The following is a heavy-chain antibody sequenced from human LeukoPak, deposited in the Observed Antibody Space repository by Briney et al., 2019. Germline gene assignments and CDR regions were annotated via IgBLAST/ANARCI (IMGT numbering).Heavy chain of an antibody. CDR1: GYTFTSYD. V-gene: IGHV1-8*01. CDR3: ARDAILRFDNWFDP. CDR2: MNPNSGNT. J-gene: IGHJ5*02. Sequence: ASVKVSCKASGYTFTSYDINWVRQATGQGLEWMGSMNPNSGNTGYAQKFQGRVTMTRNTSISTAYMELSSLRSEDTAVYYCARDAILRFDNWFDPWGQGTLVTVSS.